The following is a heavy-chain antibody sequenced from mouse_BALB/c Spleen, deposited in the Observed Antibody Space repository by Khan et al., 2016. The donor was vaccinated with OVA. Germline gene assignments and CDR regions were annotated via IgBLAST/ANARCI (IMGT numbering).Heavy chain of an antibody. CDR3: ARGNYYGYYFDY. CDR1: GYSITSGYA. D-gene: IGHD1-1*01. J-gene: IGHJ2*01. Sequence: EVELVESGPGLVKPSQSLSLTCTVTGYSITSGYAWNWIRQFPGNKLEWMGYISYSGVTSSTPSLKSRISITRDTSKNPFFLQLNSVTTEDTATYYCARGNYYGYYFDYWGQGTTLTVSS. V-gene: IGHV3-2*02. CDR2: ISYSGVT.